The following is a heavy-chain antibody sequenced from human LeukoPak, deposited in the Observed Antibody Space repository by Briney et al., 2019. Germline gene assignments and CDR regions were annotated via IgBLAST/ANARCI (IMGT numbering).Heavy chain of an antibody. CDR1: GGSISSYY. D-gene: IGHD2-8*01. CDR3: ARVRMGDYVDY. CDR2: IYYSGST. J-gene: IGHJ4*02. Sequence: SESLSLTCTVSGGSISSYYLSWIRQPPGKGLEWIGYIYYSGSTNYNPSLKSRVTISVDTSKNQFSLKLSSVTAADTAVYYCARVRMGDYVDYWGQGTLGTVSS. V-gene: IGHV4-59*01.